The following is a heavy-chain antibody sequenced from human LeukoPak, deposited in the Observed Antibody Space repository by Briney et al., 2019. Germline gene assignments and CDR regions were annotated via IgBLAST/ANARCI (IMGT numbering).Heavy chain of an antibody. D-gene: IGHD6-13*01. CDR1: GFTFSSYT. Sequence: GGSLRLSCAASGFTFSSYTMNWVRQAPGKGLEWVSSITSSSSYTYYADSVKGRFTISRDNAKNSLYLQMNSLRAEDTAVYYCVRVWGQLVDFWGQGTLLTVSS. CDR2: ITSSSSYT. V-gene: IGHV3-21*01. CDR3: VRVWGQLVDF. J-gene: IGHJ4*02.